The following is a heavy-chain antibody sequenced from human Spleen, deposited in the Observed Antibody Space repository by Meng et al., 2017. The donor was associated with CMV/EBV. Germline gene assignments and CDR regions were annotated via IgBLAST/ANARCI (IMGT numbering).Heavy chain of an antibody. Sequence: GESLKISCAASGFTFSTYAMNWVRQAPGKGLEWVSGMSAGGSADYADSVKGRFTISRDNSKSTLYLQMNSLRAEDTAIYYSAKDEGFGVIFFGVVNIYWGQGTLVTVSS. V-gene: IGHV3-23*01. J-gene: IGHJ4*02. CDR3: AKDEGFGVIFFGVVNIY. CDR2: MSAGGSA. CDR1: GFTFSTYA. D-gene: IGHD3-3*01.